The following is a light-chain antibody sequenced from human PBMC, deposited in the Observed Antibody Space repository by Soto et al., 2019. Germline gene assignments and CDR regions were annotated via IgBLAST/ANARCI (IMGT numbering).Light chain of an antibody. CDR3: QHYNSYSEA. Sequence: DIQMTQSPSSLSASLGDRVTITCRASQSISGYLNWYQQKPGKAPKLLIYKASTLKSGVPSRFSGSGSGTEFTLTISSLQPDDFATYYCQHYNSYSEAFGQGTKVDI. J-gene: IGKJ1*01. CDR1: QSISGY. CDR2: KAS. V-gene: IGKV1-5*03.